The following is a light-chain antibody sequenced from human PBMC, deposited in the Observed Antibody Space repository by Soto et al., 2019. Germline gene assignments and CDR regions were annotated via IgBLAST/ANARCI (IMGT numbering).Light chain of an antibody. V-gene: IGLV2-8*01. J-gene: IGLJ1*01. CDR2: DVD. CDR3: VSFAGGNYV. Sequence: QYALGHPRSACGSPGRSVTISCTGTSSDVGAYIFVSWYQQHPGKAPKLMIYDVDRRPPGVPDRFFGSKSGNTASLTVSGLQAEHEADYYCVSFAGGNYVFGTGTKVTVL. CDR1: SSDVGAYIF.